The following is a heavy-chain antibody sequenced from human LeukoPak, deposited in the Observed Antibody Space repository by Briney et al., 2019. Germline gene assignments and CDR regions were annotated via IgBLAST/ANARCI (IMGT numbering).Heavy chain of an antibody. CDR1: GFTFSIYS. CDR2: ISSSSSYI. D-gene: IGHD3-22*01. J-gene: IGHJ4*02. Sequence: GGSRRLSCAASGFTFSIYSMNWVRQAPGKGLEWVSSISSSSSYIYYADSVKGRFTISRDNAKNSLYLQMNSLRAEDTAVYYCARPPYDSSGYYPFYFDYWGQGTLVTVSS. CDR3: ARPPYDSSGYYPFYFDY. V-gene: IGHV3-21*01.